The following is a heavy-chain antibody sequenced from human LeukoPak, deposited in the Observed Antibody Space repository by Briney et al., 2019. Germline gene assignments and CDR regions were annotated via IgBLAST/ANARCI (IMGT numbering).Heavy chain of an antibody. CDR2: INPNSGGT. CDR3: ATNPSDLYYYYYMDV. Sequence: ASVKDSCKASGYTFTGYYMHWVREAPGQGLEWMGWINPNSGGTNYAQKFQGRVTMTRDTSISTAYMELSRLRSDDTAVYYCATNPSDLYYYYYMDVWGKGTTVTISS. CDR1: GYTFTGYY. J-gene: IGHJ6*03. V-gene: IGHV1-2*02.